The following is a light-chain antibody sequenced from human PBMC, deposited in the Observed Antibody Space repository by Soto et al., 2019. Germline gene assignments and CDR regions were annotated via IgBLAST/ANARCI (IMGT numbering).Light chain of an antibody. CDR2: HIN. CDR3: ATWDDSLSGVV. V-gene: IGLV1-47*02. Sequence: QAVVTQPPSASGTPGQRVSISCSGSSSNIGTNYVYWYQKLPGAAPKLLIYHINERPSGVPDRFSGSKSGTSASLAISGLRSEDEAEYYCATWDDSLSGVVFGGGTKLTVL. CDR1: SSNIGTNY. J-gene: IGLJ2*01.